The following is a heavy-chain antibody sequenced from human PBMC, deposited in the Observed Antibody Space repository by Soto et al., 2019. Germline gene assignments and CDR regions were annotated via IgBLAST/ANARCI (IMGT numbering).Heavy chain of an antibody. CDR1: GFTFSSYG. CDR2: ISYDGSNK. V-gene: IGHV3-30*18. CDR3: AKDLSHYYDSSMFDY. J-gene: IGHJ4*02. D-gene: IGHD3-22*01. Sequence: VGSLRLSCAASGFTFSSYGMHWVRQAPGKGLEWVAVISYDGSNKYYADSVKGRFTISRDNSKNTLYLQMNSLRAEDTAVYYCAKDLSHYYDSSMFDYWGQGTLVTVSS.